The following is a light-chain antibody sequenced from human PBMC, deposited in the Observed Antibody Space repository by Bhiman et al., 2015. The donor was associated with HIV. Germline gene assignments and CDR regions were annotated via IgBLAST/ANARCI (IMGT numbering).Light chain of an antibody. J-gene: IGLJ2*01. V-gene: IGLV1-44*01. CDR3: QSYDTSQNGFVI. Sequence: QSVLTQPPSASGTPGQRVTISCSGSSSNIGSNAVNWYQQLPGTAPKLLIYTNNQRPSGVPDRFSGSKSGTSASLAISGLQPDDEADYYCQSYDTSQNGFVIFGGGTRLTVL. CDR1: SSNIGSNA. CDR2: TNN.